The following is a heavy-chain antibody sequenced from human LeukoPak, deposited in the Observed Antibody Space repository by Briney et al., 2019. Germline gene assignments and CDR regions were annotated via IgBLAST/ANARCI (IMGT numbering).Heavy chain of an antibody. V-gene: IGHV4-39*01. CDR3: ARHPPPYYGEINWFDP. CDR2: MYYSGST. J-gene: IGHJ5*02. CDR1: GGSISSSSYY. D-gene: IGHD1-26*01. Sequence: SETLSLTCTVSGGSISSSSYYWGWIRQPPGKGLEWIGSMYYSGSTYYNPSLKSRVTISVDTSKNQFSLKLSSVTAADTAVYYCARHPPPYYGEINWFDPWGQGTLVTVSS.